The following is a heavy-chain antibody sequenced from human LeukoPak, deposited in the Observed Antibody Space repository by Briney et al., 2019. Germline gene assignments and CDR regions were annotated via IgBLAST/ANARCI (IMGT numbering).Heavy chain of an antibody. Sequence: SETLSLTCTVSGGSISNYYWSWIRQPPGKGLEWIGYIYYSGNTNYNPSLKSRATISVDTSRNEFSLKLSSVTAADTAVYFCARDTLAVIDYWGQGTLVSVSS. CDR2: IYYSGNT. V-gene: IGHV4-59*12. CDR1: GGSISNYY. J-gene: IGHJ4*02. CDR3: ARDTLAVIDY. D-gene: IGHD2-15*01.